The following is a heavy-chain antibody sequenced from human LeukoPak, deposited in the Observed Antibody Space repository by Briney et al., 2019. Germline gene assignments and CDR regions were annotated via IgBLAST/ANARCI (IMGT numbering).Heavy chain of an antibody. V-gene: IGHV4-39*01. J-gene: IGHJ4*02. CDR1: GGSISSSSYY. CDR3: ARLPIAAAGYSAFDY. Sequence: SETLSLTCTVSGGSISSSSYYWGWIRQPPGKGLEWIGSIYYSGSTYYNPSLKSRVTISVDTSKNQFSLKLSSVTAADTAVYYCARLPIAAAGYSAFDYWGQGTLVTVSS. CDR2: IYYSGST. D-gene: IGHD6-13*01.